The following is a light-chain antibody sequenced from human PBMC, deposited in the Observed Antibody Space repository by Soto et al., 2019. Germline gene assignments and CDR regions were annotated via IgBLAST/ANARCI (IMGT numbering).Light chain of an antibody. CDR1: SSNIGAGYD. Sequence: QAVVTQPPSVSGAPGQRVTISCTGSSSNIGAGYDVHWYQQLPGTAPKLLIYGNSNRPSGVPDRFSGSKSGTSASLAITGLLAEDEADYYCQSYDRSLSGEVLGGGTKLTVL. V-gene: IGLV1-40*01. CDR3: QSYDRSLSGEV. CDR2: GNS. J-gene: IGLJ2*01.